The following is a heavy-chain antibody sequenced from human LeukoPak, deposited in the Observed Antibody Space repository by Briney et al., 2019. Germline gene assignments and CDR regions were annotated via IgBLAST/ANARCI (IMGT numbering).Heavy chain of an antibody. D-gene: IGHD5-24*01. Sequence: WGTLSLTCTVSGASINGYYWSWIRQPPGKGLEWIGNVHYSLSSNYSHSLESRVTISMDTSQRQISLMLTSVTAADTAVYYCACYKIVERDFDFWGQGMLVTVSS. CDR1: GASINGYY. V-gene: IGHV4-59*01. CDR2: VHYSLSS. J-gene: IGHJ4*02. CDR3: ACYKIVERDFDF.